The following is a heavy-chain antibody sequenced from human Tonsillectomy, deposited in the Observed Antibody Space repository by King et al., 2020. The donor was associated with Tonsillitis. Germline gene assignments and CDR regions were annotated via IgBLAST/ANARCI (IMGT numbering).Heavy chain of an antibody. Sequence: VQLVQSGGGLVKPGGSLRLSCAASGFTFSSYSMNWVRQAPGKGLEWVSSISSSSSYIYYADSVKGRFTISRDNAKNSLYLQMNSLRAEDTAVYYCARGGSSGWYAEPTEYFQHWGQGTLVTVSS. D-gene: IGHD6-19*01. V-gene: IGHV3-21*01. J-gene: IGHJ1*01. CDR1: GFTFSSYS. CDR3: ARGGSSGWYAEPTEYFQH. CDR2: ISSSSSYI.